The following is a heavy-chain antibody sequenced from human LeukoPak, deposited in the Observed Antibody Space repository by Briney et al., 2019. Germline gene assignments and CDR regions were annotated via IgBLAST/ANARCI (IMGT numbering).Heavy chain of an antibody. CDR2: INPHSGGT. J-gene: IGHJ4*02. CDR1: GFSFTDYY. Sequence: ASVKVSCKASGFSFTDYYMHWERQAPGQGLEWMGYINPHSGGTSSPQKFQGRVTMTTDTSISAAYMELSSLISDDTAMYYCVRGGNELLSKNFDYWGQGTLVTVSS. D-gene: IGHD2-21*02. CDR3: VRGGNELLSKNFDY. V-gene: IGHV1-2*02.